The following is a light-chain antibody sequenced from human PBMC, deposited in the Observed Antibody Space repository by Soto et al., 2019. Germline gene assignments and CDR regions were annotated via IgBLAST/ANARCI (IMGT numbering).Light chain of an antibody. CDR1: QSVSSN. J-gene: IGKJ2*01. CDR3: QQYNNWPWDT. V-gene: IGKV3-15*01. CDR2: GAS. Sequence: EIVMTQSPATLSVSPGERATLSCRASQSVSSNLAWYQQKPGQAPRLLIYGASTRATGIPARFSGSGSGIEFTLTISSLQSEDFAVYYCQQYNNWPWDTFGQGTKLEIK.